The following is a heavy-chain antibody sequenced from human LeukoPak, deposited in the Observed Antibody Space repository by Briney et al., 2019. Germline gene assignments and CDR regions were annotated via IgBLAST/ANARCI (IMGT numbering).Heavy chain of an antibody. J-gene: IGHJ6*03. CDR3: ARARGGSGREFTFSWMVYYYYYYMDV. V-gene: IGHV3-48*03. Sequence: GGSLRLSCAASGFTFSSYEMNWVRQAPGKGLEGVSYISSSGSTIYYADSVKGRFTISRDNPKNSLYLQMSSLRAEDTAVYYCARARGGSGREFTFSWMVYYYYYYMDVWGKGTTVTISS. D-gene: IGHD3-10*01. CDR2: ISSSGSTI. CDR1: GFTFSSYE.